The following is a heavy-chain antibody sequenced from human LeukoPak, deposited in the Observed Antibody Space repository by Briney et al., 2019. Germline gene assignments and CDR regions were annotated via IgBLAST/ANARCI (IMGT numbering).Heavy chain of an antibody. Sequence: SETLSLTCTVSGGSISSGGYYWSWIRQHPGKGLEWIGYSYYSGSTYYNPSLKSRVTISVDTSKNQFSLKLSSVTAADTAVYYCARGHCSSTSCYVDFEYWGQGTLVTVSS. V-gene: IGHV4-31*03. CDR3: ARGHCSSTSCYVDFEY. D-gene: IGHD2-2*01. J-gene: IGHJ4*02. CDR1: GGSISSGGYY. CDR2: SYYSGST.